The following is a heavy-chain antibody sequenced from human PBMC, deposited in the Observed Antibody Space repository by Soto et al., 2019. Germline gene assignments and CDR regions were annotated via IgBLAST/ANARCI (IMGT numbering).Heavy chain of an antibody. CDR2: IYYSGST. CDR3: ARERVTMTPYYYYGMDV. Sequence: PSETLSLTCTVSGGSISSGGYYWSWIRQHPGKGLEWIGYIYYSGSTYYNPSLKSRVTISVDTSKNQFSLKLSSVTAADTAVYYCARERVTMTPYYYYGMDVWGQGTTVTVS. CDR1: GGSISSGGYY. J-gene: IGHJ6*02. V-gene: IGHV4-31*03. D-gene: IGHD3-22*01.